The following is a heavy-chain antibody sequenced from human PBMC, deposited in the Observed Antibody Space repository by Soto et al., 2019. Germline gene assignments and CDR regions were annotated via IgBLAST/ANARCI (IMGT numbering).Heavy chain of an antibody. CDR3: ARTETTVVTPDY. CDR2: IYYSGST. V-gene: IGHV4-61*01. J-gene: IGHJ4*02. Sequence: SETLSLTCTVSGGSVSSGSYYWSWIRQPPGKGLEWIGYIYYSGSTNYNPSLKSRVTISVDTSKNQFSLKLSSVTAADTAVYYCARTETTVVTPDYWGQGTLVTVSS. D-gene: IGHD4-17*01. CDR1: GGSVSSGSYY.